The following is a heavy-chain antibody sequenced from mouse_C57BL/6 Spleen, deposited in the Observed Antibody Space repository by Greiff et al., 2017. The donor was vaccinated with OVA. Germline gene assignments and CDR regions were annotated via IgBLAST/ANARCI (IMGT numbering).Heavy chain of an antibody. V-gene: IGHV1-82*01. CDR2: IYPGDGDT. CDR3: ASPLSDYYAMDY. D-gene: IGHD1-1*02. Sequence: VQLQESGPELVKPGASVKISCKASGYAFSSSWMNWVKQRPGKGLEWIGRIYPGDGDTNYNGKFKGKATLTADKSSSTAYMQLSSLTSEDSAVYFCASPLSDYYAMDYWGKGTSVTVSS. J-gene: IGHJ4*01. CDR1: GYAFSSSW.